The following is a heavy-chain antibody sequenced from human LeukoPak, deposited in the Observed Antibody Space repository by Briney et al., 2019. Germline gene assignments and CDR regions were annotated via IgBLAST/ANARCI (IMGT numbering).Heavy chain of an antibody. Sequence: GGSLRLSCAASGFTFSSYSMNWVRQAPGKGLEWVSSISSSSSYIYYADSVKGRFTISRDNAKNSLYLQMNSLRAEDTAVYYCARDPYSPPYDFWSGYLADYWGQGTLVTVSS. CDR1: GFTFSSYS. CDR2: ISSSSSYI. D-gene: IGHD3-3*01. CDR3: ARDPYSPPYDFWSGYLADY. J-gene: IGHJ4*02. V-gene: IGHV3-21*01.